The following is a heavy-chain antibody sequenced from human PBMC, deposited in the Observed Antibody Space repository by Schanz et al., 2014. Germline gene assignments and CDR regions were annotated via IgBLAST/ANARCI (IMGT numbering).Heavy chain of an antibody. CDR2: ISNSGTTI. J-gene: IGHJ6*03. Sequence: VDLVESGGGVVQPGRSLTLSCAVSTSLFSRSVIHWVRQAPGKGLEWVSYISNSGTTIYYADSVKGRFTISRDNAKNSLYLQMNSLRVEDTAVYYCARVDSGYDSHLYYYYYYMDVWGKGTTVTVSS. CDR3: ARVDSGYDSHLYYYYYYMDV. D-gene: IGHD5-12*01. CDR1: TSLFSRSV. V-gene: IGHV3-48*03.